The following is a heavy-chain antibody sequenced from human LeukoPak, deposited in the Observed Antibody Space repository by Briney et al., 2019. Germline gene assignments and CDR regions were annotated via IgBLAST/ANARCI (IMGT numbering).Heavy chain of an antibody. CDR3: AGDPPGTPVGFDV. J-gene: IGHJ3*01. CDR2: ITPLSATP. CDR1: AGMFNTYA. D-gene: IGHD3-10*01. V-gene: IGHV1-69*06. Sequence: SVTVSFTASAGMFNTYAISWVRQAPGHGLEWMGRITPLSATPSQSQWIQGRVTITADISTNTVYLDLSSLRSEDTALYFCAGDPPGTPVGFDVWGQGTMVTVSS.